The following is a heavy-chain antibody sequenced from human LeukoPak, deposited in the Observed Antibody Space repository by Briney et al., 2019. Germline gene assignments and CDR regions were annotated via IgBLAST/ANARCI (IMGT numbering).Heavy chain of an antibody. D-gene: IGHD3-10*01. Sequence: TSQTLSLTCTVSGGSISSSSYYWGWIRQPPGKGLEWIGSIYYSGSTYYNPSLKSRVTISVDTSKNQFSLKLSSVTAADTAVYYCARHKSPYLNYGSGSYAFDYWGQGTLVTVTS. J-gene: IGHJ4*02. CDR2: IYYSGST. CDR1: GGSISSSSYY. V-gene: IGHV4-39*01. CDR3: ARHKSPYLNYGSGSYAFDY.